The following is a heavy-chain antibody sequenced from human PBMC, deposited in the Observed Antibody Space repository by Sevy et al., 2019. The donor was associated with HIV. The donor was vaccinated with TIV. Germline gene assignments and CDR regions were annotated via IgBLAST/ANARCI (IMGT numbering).Heavy chain of an antibody. V-gene: IGHV3-21*01. Sequence: GGSLRLSCAASGFTFSSYSMHWVRQAPGKGLEWVSSINSISTYIYYADSVKGRFTISRDKAKNSLYLQMNSLGAEDTAVYYCARGPDYYGSSGYYYQWGQGTLVTVSS. J-gene: IGHJ4*02. CDR1: GFTFSSYS. CDR3: ARGPDYYGSSGYYYQ. D-gene: IGHD3-22*01. CDR2: INSISTYI.